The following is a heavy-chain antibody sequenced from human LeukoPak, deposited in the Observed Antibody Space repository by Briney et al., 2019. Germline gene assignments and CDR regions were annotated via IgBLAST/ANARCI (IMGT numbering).Heavy chain of an antibody. CDR1: GFTFSSYS. Sequence: PGGSLRLSCAASGFTFSSYSMNWVRQAPGKGLEWVSSISSSSSCIYYADSVKGRFTISRDNAKNSLYLQMNSLRAEDTAVYYCAREDGSGSYYLYYFDYWGQGTLVTVSS. CDR3: AREDGSGSYYLYYFDY. CDR2: ISSSSSCI. D-gene: IGHD3-10*01. J-gene: IGHJ4*02. V-gene: IGHV3-21*01.